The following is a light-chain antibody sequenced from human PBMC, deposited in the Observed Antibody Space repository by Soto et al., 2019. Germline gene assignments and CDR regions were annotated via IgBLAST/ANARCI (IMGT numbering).Light chain of an antibody. V-gene: IGKV1-5*01. CDR2: DAS. CDR1: HSINNW. CDR3: QQSSDFPLT. J-gene: IGKJ4*01. Sequence: DIQITQSPSTLSASVGDRVTITCRASHSINNWLAWYQQKPGKAPKLLIYDASSLESGVPSRFSGSESGTDFSLTISSLQPEDFATYFCQQSSDFPLTFGGGTKVDIK.